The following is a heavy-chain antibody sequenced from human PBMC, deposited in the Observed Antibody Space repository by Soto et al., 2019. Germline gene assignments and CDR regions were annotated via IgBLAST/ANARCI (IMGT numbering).Heavy chain of an antibody. CDR3: ARDVGYCSSTSCYLSFSYYYYMDV. Sequence: GGSLRLSCAASGFTFSSYSMNWVRQAPGKGLEWVSYISSSSSTIYYADSVKGRFTISRDNAKNSLYLQMNSLRAEDTAVYYCARDVGYCSSTSCYLSFSYYYYMDVWGKGTTVTVSS. J-gene: IGHJ6*03. CDR2: ISSSSSTI. V-gene: IGHV3-48*01. CDR1: GFTFSSYS. D-gene: IGHD2-2*01.